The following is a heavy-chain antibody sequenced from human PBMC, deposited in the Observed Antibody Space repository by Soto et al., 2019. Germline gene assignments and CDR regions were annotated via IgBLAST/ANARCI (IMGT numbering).Heavy chain of an antibody. J-gene: IGHJ4*02. D-gene: IGHD5-12*01. CDR3: TKGYGASHSHFAS. Sequence: GGSLRLSCAASGFTFRSYAMNWVRQAPGKGPEWVPGISGSGDRAYHANSVKGRFTISRDNSKNTLYLQVNSLRAEDTAVYYCTKGYGASHSHFASWAQINPVTLPS. V-gene: IGHV3-23*01. CDR2: ISGSGDRA. CDR1: GFTFRSYA.